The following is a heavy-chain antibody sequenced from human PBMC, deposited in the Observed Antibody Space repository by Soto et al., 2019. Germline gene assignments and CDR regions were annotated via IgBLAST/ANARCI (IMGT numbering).Heavy chain of an antibody. Sequence: GASVKVSCKASGGTFSSYAISWVRQAPGQGLEWMGGIIPIFGTANYAQKLQGRVTITTDTSTSTAYMELRSLRSDDTAVYYCARCSCGFDAFDIWGQGTMVTVSS. CDR1: GGTFSSYA. D-gene: IGHD6-19*01. CDR3: ARCSCGFDAFDI. V-gene: IGHV1-69*05. CDR2: IIPIFGTA. J-gene: IGHJ3*02.